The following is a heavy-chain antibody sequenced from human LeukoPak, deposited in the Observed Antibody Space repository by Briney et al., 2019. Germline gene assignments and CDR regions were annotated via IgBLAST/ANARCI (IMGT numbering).Heavy chain of an antibody. CDR3: AHSGEWLVPSFDY. D-gene: IGHD6-19*01. Sequence: GGSLRLSCAASGFTFSSYAMSWVRQAPGKGLEWVSAISGSGGSTYYADSVKGRFTISRDNSKNTLYLQMNGLRAEDTAVYYCAHSGEWLVPSFDYWGQGTLVTVSS. J-gene: IGHJ4*02. CDR2: ISGSGGST. CDR1: GFTFSSYA. V-gene: IGHV3-23*01.